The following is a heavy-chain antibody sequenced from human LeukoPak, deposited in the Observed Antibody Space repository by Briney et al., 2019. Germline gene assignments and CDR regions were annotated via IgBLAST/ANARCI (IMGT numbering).Heavy chain of an antibody. V-gene: IGHV1-2*02. D-gene: IGHD3-22*01. CDR3: ARQYYYDSSGYYNWGGY. CDR2: INPNSGGT. Sequence: VASVKVSCKASGYTFTGYYMHWVRQAPGQGVEWMGWINPNSGGTNYAQKFQGTVTMTRDTSISTAYMELSRLRSDDTAVYYCARQYYYDSSGYYNWGGYWGQGTLVTVSS. CDR1: GYTFTGYY. J-gene: IGHJ4*02.